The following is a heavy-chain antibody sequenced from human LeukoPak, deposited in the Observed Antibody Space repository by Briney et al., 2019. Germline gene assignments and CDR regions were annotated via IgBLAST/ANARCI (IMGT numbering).Heavy chain of an antibody. Sequence: GGSLRLSCAASGFIFSNSAMNWVRQAPGKGLEWVSSINTGSSHIYYADSVKGRFTISRDNAKNSVYLQMNSLRAEDTAVYYCARDPTYYLRYGYFDFWGQGILVTVSS. CDR1: GFIFSNSA. CDR3: ARDPTYYLRYGYFDF. V-gene: IGHV3-21*01. D-gene: IGHD1-26*01. J-gene: IGHJ4*02. CDR2: INTGSSHI.